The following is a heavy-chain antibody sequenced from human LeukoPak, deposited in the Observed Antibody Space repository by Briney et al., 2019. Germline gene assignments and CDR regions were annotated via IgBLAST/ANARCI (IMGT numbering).Heavy chain of an antibody. Sequence: SETLSLTCTVSGGSINSYYWSWIRQSPGKGLEWIGDIYYSGSTKYNPSLKSRVTISLDTSKNQFSLKLSSVTAADTAVYYCARGGINNWFDPWGQGTLVTVSS. V-gene: IGHV4-59*01. CDR3: ARGGINNWFDP. J-gene: IGHJ5*02. D-gene: IGHD3-16*01. CDR1: GGSINSYY. CDR2: IYYSGST.